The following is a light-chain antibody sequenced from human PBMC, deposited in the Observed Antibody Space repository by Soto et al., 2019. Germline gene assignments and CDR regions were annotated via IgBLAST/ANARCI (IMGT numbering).Light chain of an antibody. CDR2: DVS. CDR3: ACYISSDML. J-gene: IGLJ2*01. Sequence: QSVLTQPASVSGSPGQSIIISCVGINHDIGGYDYISWYRHHPGQAPELLIYDVSHRPSGVSSRFSGSKSGSTASLTISRLQAGDEAHYYCACYISSDMLFGGGTKVTVL. V-gene: IGLV2-14*03. CDR1: NHDIGGYDY.